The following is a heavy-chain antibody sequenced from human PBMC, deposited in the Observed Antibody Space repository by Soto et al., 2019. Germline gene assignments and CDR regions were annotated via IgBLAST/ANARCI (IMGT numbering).Heavy chain of an antibody. Sequence: EVQLVESGGGLVQPGGSLRLSCAASGFTFSSYSMNWVRQAPGKGLEWVSYISSSSSTIYYADSVKGRFTISRDNAKNSLYLQMNGLRAEGTAVYYCARHPERIAEIGWFDPWGQGTVVTVSS. CDR3: ARHPERIAEIGWFDP. J-gene: IGHJ5*02. D-gene: IGHD6-13*01. CDR2: ISSSSSTI. V-gene: IGHV3-48*01. CDR1: GFTFSSYS.